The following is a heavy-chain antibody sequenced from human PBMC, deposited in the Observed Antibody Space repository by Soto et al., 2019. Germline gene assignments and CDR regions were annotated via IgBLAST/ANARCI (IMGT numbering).Heavy chain of an antibody. Sequence: ASVKVSCKASGYTFTSYYMHWVRQAPGQGLEWMGIINPSGGSTSYAQKFQGRVTMTTDTSTSTAYMELRSLRSDDTAVYYCARGGYYYDSSGTAAFDIWGQGTMVTVSS. CDR2: INPSGGST. D-gene: IGHD3-22*01. CDR1: GYTFTSYY. V-gene: IGHV1-46*01. CDR3: ARGGYYYDSSGTAAFDI. J-gene: IGHJ3*02.